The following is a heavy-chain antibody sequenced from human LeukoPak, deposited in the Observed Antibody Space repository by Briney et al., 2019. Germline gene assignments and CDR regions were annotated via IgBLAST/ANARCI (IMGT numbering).Heavy chain of an antibody. J-gene: IGHJ4*02. V-gene: IGHV4-34*01. CDR3: ARVVQCNFDY. D-gene: IGHD2-15*01. Sequence: SETLSLTCAVYGGSFSGYYWSWIRQPPGKGLEWIGEINHSGSTNYNPSLKSRVTISVDTSKNQFSLKLSSVTAADTAVYYCARVVQCNFDYWGQGTLVTVSS. CDR2: INHSGST. CDR1: GGSFSGYY.